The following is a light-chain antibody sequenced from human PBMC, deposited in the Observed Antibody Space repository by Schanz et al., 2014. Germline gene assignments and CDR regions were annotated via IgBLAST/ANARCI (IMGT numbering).Light chain of an antibody. CDR1: SSDVGGYNL. CDR3: SSYTSSSTLG. J-gene: IGLJ3*02. Sequence: QSALTQPPSASGSPGQSVAISCTGTSSDVGGYNLVSWYQQHPGEAPKLIIYEVDKRPSGVPDRFSGSKSGNTASLTVSGLQAEDEADYYCSSYTSSSTLGFGGGTQLTVL. CDR2: EVD. V-gene: IGLV2-8*01.